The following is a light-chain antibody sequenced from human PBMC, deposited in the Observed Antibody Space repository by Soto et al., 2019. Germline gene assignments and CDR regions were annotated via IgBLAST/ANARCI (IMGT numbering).Light chain of an antibody. Sequence: QSALTQPASVSGSPGQSITISCTGTSSDVGSYNSVSWHQQHPGQAPKLMIYDVTNRASGIPDRFSASKSGNTASLTISRLQAGDEADYYCSSYTSSSPYVFGTGTKVTVL. CDR3: SSYTSSSPYV. J-gene: IGLJ1*01. V-gene: IGLV2-14*01. CDR1: SSDVGSYNS. CDR2: DVT.